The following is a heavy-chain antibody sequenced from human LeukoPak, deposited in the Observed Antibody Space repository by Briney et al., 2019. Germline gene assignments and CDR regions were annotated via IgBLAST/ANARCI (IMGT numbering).Heavy chain of an antibody. CDR3: ARSVSDKYDFWSGYQYYFDY. CDR1: GYTFTGYY. Sequence: ASVKVSCKASGYTFTGYYMYWVRQAPGQGLEWMGWINPNSGGTNYAQKFQGRVTMTRDTSIGTAYMELSRLRSDDTAVYYCARSVSDKYDFWSGYQYYFDYWGQGTLVTVSS. V-gene: IGHV1-2*02. D-gene: IGHD3-3*01. CDR2: INPNSGGT. J-gene: IGHJ4*02.